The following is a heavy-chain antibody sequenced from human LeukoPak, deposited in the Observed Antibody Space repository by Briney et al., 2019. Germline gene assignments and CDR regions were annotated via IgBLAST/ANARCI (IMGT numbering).Heavy chain of an antibody. CDR1: GGSISSSSYY. CDR2: IYYSGST. J-gene: IGHJ4*02. D-gene: IGHD3-10*01. V-gene: IGHV4-39*01. Sequence: PSETLSLTCTVSGGSISSSSYYWGWIRQPPGKGLEWIGSIYYSGSTYYNPSLKSRVTISVDTSKNQFSLKLSSVTAADTAVYYCARGLWFGDENPPYFDYWGQGTLVTVSS. CDR3: ARGLWFGDENPPYFDY.